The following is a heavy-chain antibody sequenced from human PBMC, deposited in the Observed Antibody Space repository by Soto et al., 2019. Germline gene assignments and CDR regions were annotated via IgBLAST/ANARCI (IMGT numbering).Heavy chain of an antibody. CDR1: GGSFSGYY. J-gene: IGHJ6*02. Sequence: SETLSLTCAVYGGSFSGYYWSWIRQPPGKGLEWIGEINHSGSTNYNPSLKSRVTISVDTSKNQFSLKLSSVTASDTAMYYCARHINPLKRGYYYYGMDVWGQGTTVTVSS. D-gene: IGHD2-21*01. CDR3: ARHINPLKRGYYYYGMDV. V-gene: IGHV4-34*01. CDR2: INHSGST.